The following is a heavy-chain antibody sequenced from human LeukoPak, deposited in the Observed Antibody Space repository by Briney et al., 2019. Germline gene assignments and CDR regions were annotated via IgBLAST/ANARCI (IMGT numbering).Heavy chain of an antibody. D-gene: IGHD3-22*01. CDR1: GGSISSYY. Sequence: PSETLSLTCTVSGGSISSYYWSWIRQPPGKGLEWIGYIYYSGSTNYNPSLKSRVTISVDTSKNQFSLKLSSVTAADTAVYYCARLGIVGGKADYWGQGTLVTVSS. CDR3: ARLGIVGGKADY. CDR2: IYYSGST. V-gene: IGHV4-59*12. J-gene: IGHJ4*02.